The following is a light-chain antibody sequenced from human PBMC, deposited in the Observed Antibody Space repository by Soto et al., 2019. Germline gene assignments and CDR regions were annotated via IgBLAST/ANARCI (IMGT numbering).Light chain of an antibody. V-gene: IGKV1D-12*01. J-gene: IGKJ5*01. CDR2: AAS. Sequence: DIQMTQSPSSVSASVGDRVTITCRASQGISRWLAWYQQKPGKAPKLLVYAASRLQSGVPSRFSGSGPGTDFPLAISSWQPEDFANYYCQQSDSFPITFGQGTRLEIK. CDR1: QGISRW. CDR3: QQSDSFPIT.